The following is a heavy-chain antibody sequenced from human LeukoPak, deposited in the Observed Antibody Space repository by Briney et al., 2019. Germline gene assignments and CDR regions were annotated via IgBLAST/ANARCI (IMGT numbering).Heavy chain of an antibody. CDR2: IIPIFGTA. CDR1: GYTFTGYY. V-gene: IGHV1-69*05. J-gene: IGHJ5*02. D-gene: IGHD6-6*01. CDR3: ARTSIAARQNWFDP. Sequence: SVKVSCKASGYTFTGYYMHWVRQAPGQGLEWRGGIIPIFGTANYAQKFQGRVTITTDESTSTAYMELSSLRSEDTAVYYCARTSIAARQNWFDPWGQGTLVTVSS.